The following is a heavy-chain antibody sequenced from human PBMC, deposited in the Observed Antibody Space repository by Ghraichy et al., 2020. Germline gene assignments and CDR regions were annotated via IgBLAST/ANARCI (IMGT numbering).Heavy chain of an antibody. V-gene: IGHV3-30*18. CDR3: AKSYCGGYCHIDY. J-gene: IGHJ4*02. CDR1: GFTFSPYF. D-gene: IGHD2-21*02. Sequence: LSLTCAASGFTFSPYFMHWVRQAPGKGLEWVALISYDGSYKYYADSLKRRVTISRDNSKSTLHLQLISLRAEDTAVYYCAKSYCGGYCHIDYCGQGTLGTVS. CDR2: ISYDGSYK.